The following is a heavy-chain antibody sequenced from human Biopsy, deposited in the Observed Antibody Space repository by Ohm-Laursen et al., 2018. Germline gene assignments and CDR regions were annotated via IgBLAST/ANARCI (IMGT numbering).Heavy chain of an antibody. D-gene: IGHD2/OR15-2a*01. J-gene: IGHJ4*02. CDR1: GYSIIPSGPEN. CDR3: ARGMRTTGWPYFDY. CDR2: IYSGGNT. V-gene: IGHV4-61*01. Sequence: PSDTLSLTCTLSGYSIIPSGPENWTWIRQPPGQGLQYIGFIYSGGNTNYNPSLRSRVTMSVDTSKNQFSLRLNSVTAADTAVYYCARGMRTTGWPYFDYWGQGILVTVSS.